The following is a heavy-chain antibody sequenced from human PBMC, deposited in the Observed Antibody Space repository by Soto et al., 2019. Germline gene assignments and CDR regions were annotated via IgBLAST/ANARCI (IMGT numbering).Heavy chain of an antibody. J-gene: IGHJ3*02. CDR1: ELTPINPA. D-gene: IGHD3-22*01. Sequence: VVPVGLSYKASELTPINPAMSSLSQAPGTVLEWVSAIRGSGGRTYYADSVKGRFTISRDNSKNTLYLQMNSLRAEDTAVYYCARSITMIVVVITPHAFDIWGQGTMVTVSS. CDR2: IRGSGGRT. V-gene: IGHV3-23*01. CDR3: ARSITMIVVVITPHAFDI.